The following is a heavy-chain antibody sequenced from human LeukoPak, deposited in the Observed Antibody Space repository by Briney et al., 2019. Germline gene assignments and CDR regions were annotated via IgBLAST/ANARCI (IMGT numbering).Heavy chain of an antibody. CDR3: ARAPTMIRTPPRAPLDI. J-gene: IGHJ3*02. CDR1: GYTFTSYY. V-gene: IGHV1-46*01. CDR2: INPSGGST. Sequence: ASVKVSCKASGYTFTSYYMHWVRQAPGQGLEWMGIINPSGGSTSYAQKFQGRVNMTRDTSISTAYMELSRLRSDDTAVYYCARAPTMIRTPPRAPLDIWGQGTMITVSS. D-gene: IGHD3-10*01.